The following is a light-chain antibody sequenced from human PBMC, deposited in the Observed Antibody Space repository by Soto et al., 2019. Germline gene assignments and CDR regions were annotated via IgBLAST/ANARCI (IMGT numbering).Light chain of an antibody. CDR2: EVS. J-gene: IGLJ1*01. CDR3: SSYTSSSPYV. Sequence: QSVLTQPASVSGSPGQSITISCTGTSSDVGGYNYVSWYQQHPGKAPKLMIYEVSNRPSGVSNRFSGSKSGNTASLTISGLQAEDEADYYCSSYTSSSPYVFGTGTKATVL. V-gene: IGLV2-14*01. CDR1: SSDVGGYNY.